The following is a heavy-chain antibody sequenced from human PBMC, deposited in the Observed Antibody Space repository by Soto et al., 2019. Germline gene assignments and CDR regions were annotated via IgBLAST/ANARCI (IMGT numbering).Heavy chain of an antibody. CDR3: ARGREPTYQYYYYMDV. D-gene: IGHD1-1*01. J-gene: IGHJ6*03. V-gene: IGHV3-64*01. CDR2: ISSNGGST. CDR1: GFTFSSYA. Sequence: GGSLRLSCAASGFTFSSYAMHWVRQAPGKGLEYVSAISSNGGSTYYANSVKGRFTISRDNSKNTLYLQMGSLRAEDMAVYYCARGREPTYQYYYYMDVWGKGTTVTVSS.